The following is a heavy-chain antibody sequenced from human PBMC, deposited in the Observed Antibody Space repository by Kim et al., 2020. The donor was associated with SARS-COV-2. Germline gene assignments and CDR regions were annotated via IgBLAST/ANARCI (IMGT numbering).Heavy chain of an antibody. V-gene: IGHV6-1*01. CDR1: GDSVSSNSAA. D-gene: IGHD5-12*01. J-gene: IGHJ6*02. CDR2: TYYRSKWYN. Sequence: SQTLSLTCAISGDSVSSNSAAWNWMRQSPSRGLEWLGRTYYRSKWYNDYAVSVKSRITINPDTSKNQFSLQLNSVTPEDTAVYYCAREIVYSGYDTYYYYGMDVWGQGTTVTVSS. CDR3: AREIVYSGYDTYYYYGMDV.